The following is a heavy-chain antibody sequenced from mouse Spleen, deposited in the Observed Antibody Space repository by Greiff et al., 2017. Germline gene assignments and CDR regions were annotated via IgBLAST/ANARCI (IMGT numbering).Heavy chain of an antibody. J-gene: IGHJ4*01. CDR2: SRNKANDYTT. CDR1: GFTFSDFY. D-gene: IGHD2-1*01. CDR3: ARDAEGDGNYGFYAMDY. V-gene: IGHV7-1*01. Sequence: EVKLVESGGGLVQSGRSLRLSCATSGFTFSDFYMEWVRQAPGKGLEWIAASRNKANDYTTEYSASVKGRFIVSRDTSQSILYLQMNALRAEDTAIYYCARDAEGDGNYGFYAMDYWGQGTSVTVSS.